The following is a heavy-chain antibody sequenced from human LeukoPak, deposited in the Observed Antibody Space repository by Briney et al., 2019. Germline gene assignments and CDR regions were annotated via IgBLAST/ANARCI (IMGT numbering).Heavy chain of an antibody. D-gene: IGHD6-13*01. V-gene: IGHV4-34*01. CDR2: INHSGST. CDR1: GGSFSGYY. CDR3: ARGNYGGLISSWSRTNFDY. Sequence: PSETLSLTCAVYGGSFSGYYWSWIRQPPGKGLEWIGEINHSGSTNYNPSLKSRVTMSVDTSKNQFSLKLSSVTAADTAVYYCARGNYGGLISSWSRTNFDYWGQGTLVTVSS. J-gene: IGHJ4*02.